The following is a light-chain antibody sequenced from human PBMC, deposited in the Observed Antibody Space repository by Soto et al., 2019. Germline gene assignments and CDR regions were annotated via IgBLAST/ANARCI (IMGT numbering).Light chain of an antibody. Sequence: QAVVTQPPSVSGAPGQRVTISCTGSSSNIGAGYDVHWYQQLPGTAPKLLIYGNSNRPSGVPDRFSGSKSGTSASLAITGLHAADEADYSCPSYDSCPSGHVVFGRGTTLTVL. V-gene: IGLV1-40*01. J-gene: IGLJ2*01. CDR2: GNS. CDR1: SSNIGAGYD. CDR3: PSYDSCPSGHVV.